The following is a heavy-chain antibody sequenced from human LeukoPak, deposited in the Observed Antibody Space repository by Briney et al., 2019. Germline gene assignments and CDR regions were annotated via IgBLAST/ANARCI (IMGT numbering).Heavy chain of an antibody. J-gene: IGHJ4*02. Sequence: GGSLRLSCAASGFTFSSYSMNWVRQAPGKGLEWVSYISSSSSTIYYADSVKGRFTISRDNAKNSLYLQMNSLRAEDTAVYYCAREDDFWSGYCFDYWGQGTLVTVSS. D-gene: IGHD3-3*01. CDR3: AREDDFWSGYCFDY. CDR2: ISSSSSTI. V-gene: IGHV3-48*01. CDR1: GFTFSSYS.